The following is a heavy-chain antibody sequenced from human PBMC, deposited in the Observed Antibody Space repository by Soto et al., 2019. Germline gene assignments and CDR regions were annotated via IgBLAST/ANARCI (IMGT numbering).Heavy chain of an antibody. CDR3: AKNGQPPYYYYGMDV. CDR1: GYTFTNYG. Sequence: GASVKVSCKASGYTFTNYGISWVRQAPGQGLEWMGWISGYNGDTKYAQKFQGRVTMTVDTSTTTAYMELRSLTSDDRAVYYCAKNGQPPYYYYGMDVWGQGTTVTVSS. J-gene: IGHJ6*02. V-gene: IGHV1-18*01. CDR2: ISGYNGDT. D-gene: IGHD2-8*01.